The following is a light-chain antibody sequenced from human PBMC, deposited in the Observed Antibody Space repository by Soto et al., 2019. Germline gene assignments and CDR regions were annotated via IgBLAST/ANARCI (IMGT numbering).Light chain of an antibody. Sequence: QSALTQPASVSGSPGQSITISCTGSSSDVGAYSYVSWYLQHPGKAPKLLIYGVGNRPSGVSARFSGSKSSNTASLTISGLQAEDEADYYCSSYASGSIYVFGTGTKLTVL. CDR1: SSDVGAYSY. J-gene: IGLJ1*01. CDR3: SSYASGSIYV. CDR2: GVG. V-gene: IGLV2-14*01.